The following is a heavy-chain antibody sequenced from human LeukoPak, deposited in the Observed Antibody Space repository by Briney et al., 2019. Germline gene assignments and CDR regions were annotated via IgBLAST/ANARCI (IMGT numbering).Heavy chain of an antibody. J-gene: IGHJ4*02. V-gene: IGHV3-9*03. D-gene: IGHD1-26*01. Sequence: GGSLRLSCAASGFTFDDYAMYWVRQAPGKGLEWVSGISWNSGSIGYADSVKGRFTISRDSAKNSLYLQMNSLRAEDMALYYCAKEGSWGGYYFDYWGQGTLVTVSS. CDR1: GFTFDDYA. CDR2: ISWNSGSI. CDR3: AKEGSWGGYYFDY.